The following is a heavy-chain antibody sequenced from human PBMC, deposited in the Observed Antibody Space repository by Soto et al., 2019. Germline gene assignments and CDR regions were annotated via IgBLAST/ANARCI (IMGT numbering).Heavy chain of an antibody. J-gene: IGHJ4*02. CDR3: AHRNVEVVGGSTNTVDY. CDR2: IYWDGDT. CDR1: GFSLNTGGVG. V-gene: IGHV2-5*02. D-gene: IGHD2-15*01. Sequence: QISLKESGPTLVKPTQPLTLTCTFSGFSLNTGGVGVGWLRQPPGKALEWLALIYWDGDTRYRPSLQSRLTVTADTSYNHVVLSMSSMGPEDTATYFCAHRNVEVVGGSTNTVDYWGQGALVTVSS.